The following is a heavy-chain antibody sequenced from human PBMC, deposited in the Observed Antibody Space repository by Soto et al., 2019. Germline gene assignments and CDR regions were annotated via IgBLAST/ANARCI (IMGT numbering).Heavy chain of an antibody. Sequence: EVQLVESGGGLVQPGGSLRLSCVTSGFIFTDYWMTWVRQAPGKGLEWMANVNLRGNEKYYADSVKGRFSISRDNAKKSLDLQMNSLRVEDTAVYFCASQYAHWGHGTLVTVSS. CDR1: GFIFTDYW. D-gene: IGHD2-2*01. V-gene: IGHV3-7*01. J-gene: IGHJ4*01. CDR2: VNLRGNEK. CDR3: ASQYAH.